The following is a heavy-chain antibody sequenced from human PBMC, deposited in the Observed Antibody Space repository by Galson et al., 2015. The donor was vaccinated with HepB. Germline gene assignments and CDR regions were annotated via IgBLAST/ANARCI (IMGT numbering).Heavy chain of an antibody. CDR1: GFTFSGSA. J-gene: IGHJ4*02. D-gene: IGHD6-19*01. CDR3: AKESNTGYSSGWYKSPYYFDY. Sequence: SLRLSCAGSGFTFSGSAMHWVRQASGKGLEWVGRIGSESYNYATAYTASVKGRFSISRDDSKNTAFLQMNSLRTEDTAVYYCAKESNTGYSSGWYKSPYYFDYWGQGTLVTVSS. V-gene: IGHV3-73*01. CDR2: IGSESYNYAT.